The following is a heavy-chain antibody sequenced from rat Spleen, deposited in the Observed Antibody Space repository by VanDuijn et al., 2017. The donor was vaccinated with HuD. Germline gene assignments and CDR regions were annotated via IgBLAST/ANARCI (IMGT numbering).Heavy chain of an antibody. J-gene: IGHJ2*01. V-gene: IGHV2-47*01. Sequence: QVQLTESGPGLVQPSQTLSLTCTVSGLSLTSNSVSWIRQPPGKGLEWMGVIWSHGGTDYNSAIKSRLSISRDTSKSQVFLKMNSLQTEDTAMYFCARGSVFVDYWGQGVMVTVSS. CDR1: GLSLTSNS. CDR2: IWSHGGT. CDR3: ARGSVFVDY.